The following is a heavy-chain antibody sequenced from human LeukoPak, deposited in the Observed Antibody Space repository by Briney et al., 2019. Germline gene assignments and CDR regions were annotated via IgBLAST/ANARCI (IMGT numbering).Heavy chain of an antibody. CDR1: GGSISSSNW. V-gene: IGHV4-4*02. J-gene: IGHJ4*02. CDR3: ARGKEMTTQFDY. CDR2: IYYSGST. Sequence: SGTLSLTCAVSGGSISSSNWWSWVRQPPGKGLEWIGYIYYSGSTNYNPSLKSRVTISVDTSKNQFSLKLSSVTAADTAVYYCARGKEMTTQFDYWGQGTLVTVSS. D-gene: IGHD5-24*01.